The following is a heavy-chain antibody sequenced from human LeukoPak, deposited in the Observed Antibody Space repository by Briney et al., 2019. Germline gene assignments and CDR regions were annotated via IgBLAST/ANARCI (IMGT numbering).Heavy chain of an antibody. CDR3: ARGIETGADRFDY. V-gene: IGHV3-7*01. CDR1: GFTFSSFW. Sequence: PGGSLRLSCVGSGFTFSSFWMTWVRQAPGKGLEWVANMKQDGSEDYYVDSVKGRFTISRDNAKNSLYLQMSSLRAEDTAVYYCARGIETGADRFDYWGQGTLVTVSS. CDR2: MKQDGSED. J-gene: IGHJ4*02. D-gene: IGHD7-27*01.